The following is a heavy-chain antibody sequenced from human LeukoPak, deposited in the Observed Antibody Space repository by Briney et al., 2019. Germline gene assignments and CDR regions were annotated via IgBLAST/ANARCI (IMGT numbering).Heavy chain of an antibody. J-gene: IGHJ4*02. Sequence: GGSLRLSCAASGFTFSSYAMSWVRQAPGKGLEWVSAISGSGGSTYYADSVKGRFTIFRDNSKNTLYLQMNSLRAEDTAVYYCAKGGFGESNFDYWGQGTLVTVSS. CDR1: GFTFSSYA. CDR3: AKGGFGESNFDY. D-gene: IGHD3-10*01. CDR2: ISGSGGST. V-gene: IGHV3-23*01.